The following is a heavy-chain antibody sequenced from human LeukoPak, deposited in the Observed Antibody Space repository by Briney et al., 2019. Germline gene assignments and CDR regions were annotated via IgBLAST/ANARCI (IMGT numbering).Heavy chain of an antibody. CDR2: INPNSGGT. Sequence: ASVKVSCKASGYTFTGYYMHWVRQAPGQGLEWMGWINPNSGGTNYAQKFQGRVTMTMDTSISTAYMELSRLRSDDAAVYYCARDGGTIFGVVIIRAFDIWGQGTMVTVSS. J-gene: IGHJ3*02. D-gene: IGHD3-3*01. CDR3: ARDGGTIFGVVIIRAFDI. V-gene: IGHV1-2*02. CDR1: GYTFTGYY.